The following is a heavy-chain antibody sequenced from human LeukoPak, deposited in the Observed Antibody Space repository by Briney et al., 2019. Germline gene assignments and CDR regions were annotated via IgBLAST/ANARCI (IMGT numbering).Heavy chain of an antibody. CDR1: GYTFTSYY. J-gene: IGHJ4*02. V-gene: IGHV1-46*01. D-gene: IGHD5-18*01. CDR2: INPSGGST. CDR3: ATLDTAMVSLDY. Sequence: ASVKVSCKASGYTFTSYYMHWVRQAPGQGLEWMGIINPSGGSTSYAQKFQGRVTMTRDMSTSTVYMELSRLRSDDTAVYYCATLDTAMVSLDYWGQGTLVTVSS.